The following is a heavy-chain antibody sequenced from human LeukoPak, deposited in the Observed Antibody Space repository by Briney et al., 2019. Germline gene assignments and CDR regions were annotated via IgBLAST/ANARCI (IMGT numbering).Heavy chain of an antibody. D-gene: IGHD4-17*01. V-gene: IGHV3-30*03. CDR1: GFTFNTYG. CDR3: ARDSVTTSFYFDY. Sequence: GGSLRLSCAASGFTFNTYGMHWVRQAPGKGLEWVAVMSYDGSNEYYADSVKGRFTISRDNSKNTLYLQMNSLRAEDTAVYYCARDSVTTSFYFDYWGQGTLVTVSS. CDR2: MSYDGSNE. J-gene: IGHJ4*02.